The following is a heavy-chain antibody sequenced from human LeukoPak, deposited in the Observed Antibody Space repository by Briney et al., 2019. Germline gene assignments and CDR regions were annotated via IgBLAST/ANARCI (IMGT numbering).Heavy chain of an antibody. CDR2: ISGSGGST. D-gene: IGHD2-8*01. J-gene: IGHJ6*02. V-gene: IGHV3-23*01. CDR3: ARGPERTGVGTRYYYDMDV. CDR1: GFTFSSYA. Sequence: GGSLRLSCAASGFTFSSYAMSWVRQAPGKGLEWVSAISGSGGSTYYADSVKGRFTISRDNSKNTLYLQMNSLRAEDTAVYYCARGPERTGVGTRYYYDMDVWGRGTTVTVSS.